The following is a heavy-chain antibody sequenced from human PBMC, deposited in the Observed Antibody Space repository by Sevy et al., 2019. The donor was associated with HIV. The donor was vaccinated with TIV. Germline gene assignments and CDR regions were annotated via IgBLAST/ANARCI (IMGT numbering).Heavy chain of an antibody. Sequence: GESLKISCVASGFTFSDHYMEWVRQAPGKGLEWVGRTRNKADGYTTEYAASVKGRFTISREESKNSLYVQMNSLKAEDTAVYHCATHAGIAAAGRVFDYWGQGTLVTVS. V-gene: IGHV3-72*01. D-gene: IGHD6-13*01. J-gene: IGHJ4*02. CDR2: TRNKADGYTT. CDR1: GFTFSDHY. CDR3: ATHAGIAAAGRVFDY.